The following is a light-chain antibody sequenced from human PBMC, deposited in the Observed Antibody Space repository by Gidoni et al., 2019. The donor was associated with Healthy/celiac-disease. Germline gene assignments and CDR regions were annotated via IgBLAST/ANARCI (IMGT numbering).Light chain of an antibody. J-gene: IGKJ1*01. Sequence: IQMPQSPSTLSASVVARVTITCRASQSISSWLAWYQQKPGKAPKLLIYKASSLESGVPSRFSGGGSGAEFTLTISSLQPDDFATYYCQQYNSYPWTFGQGTKVEIK. CDR1: QSISSW. CDR3: QQYNSYPWT. V-gene: IGKV1-5*03. CDR2: KAS.